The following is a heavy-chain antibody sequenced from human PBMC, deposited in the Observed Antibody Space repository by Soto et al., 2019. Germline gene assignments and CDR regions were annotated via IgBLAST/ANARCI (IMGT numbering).Heavy chain of an antibody. CDR1: GVTFSSHA. J-gene: IGHJ6*02. CDR2: ISGSGDST. Sequence: EVQLLESGGGLEQPGGSLRLSCAASGVTFSSHAMSWVRQAPGKGLEWVSAISGSGDSTYYADSVKGRFSISRDYSKNTLYLLMGSLRAEDTAVYFCAKGQYRSSPTGGMDVWGQGTTVTGSS. D-gene: IGHD6-13*01. CDR3: AKGQYRSSPTGGMDV. V-gene: IGHV3-23*01.